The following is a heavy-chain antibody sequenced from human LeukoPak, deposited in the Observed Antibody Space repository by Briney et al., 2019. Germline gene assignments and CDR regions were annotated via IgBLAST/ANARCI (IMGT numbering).Heavy chain of an antibody. CDR2: IYYSGST. D-gene: IGHD3-10*01. Sequence: PSETLSLTCAVCNGSISSSYYWSWIRQPPGKGLEWIGYIYYSGSTNYNPSLKSRVTISVDTSKNQFSLKLSSVTAADTAVYYCARLYGSGSYYNYWGQGTLVTVSS. CDR1: NGSISSSYY. CDR3: ARLYGSGSYYNY. J-gene: IGHJ4*02. V-gene: IGHV4-59*08.